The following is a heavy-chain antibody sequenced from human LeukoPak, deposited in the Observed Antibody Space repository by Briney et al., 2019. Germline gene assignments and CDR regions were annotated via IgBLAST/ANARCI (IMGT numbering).Heavy chain of an antibody. CDR1: GGSISSGGYY. D-gene: IGHD3-3*01. V-gene: IGHV4-31*03. CDR2: IYYSGST. Sequence: SQTLSLTCTVSGGSISSGGYYWSWIRQHPGKGLEWIGYIYYSGSTYYNPSLKSRVTISVDTSKNQFSLKLSSVTAADTAVYYCAREHYDFWSGYYRGYHYGMDVWGQGTTVTVSS. J-gene: IGHJ6*02. CDR3: AREHYDFWSGYYRGYHYGMDV.